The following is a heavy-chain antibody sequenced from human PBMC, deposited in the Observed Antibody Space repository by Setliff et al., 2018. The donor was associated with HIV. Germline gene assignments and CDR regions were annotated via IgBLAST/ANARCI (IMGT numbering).Heavy chain of an antibody. CDR1: GYTFINYD. D-gene: IGHD3-16*01. V-gene: IGHV1-8*02. J-gene: IGHJ4*02. CDR2: MNPDSGNT. CDR3: ARGKVLRGNSLYY. Sequence: ASVKVSCKASGYTFINYDIYWGRQTTGQGLEWMGWMNPDSGNTGYAQKFQGRVTMTRNTSISKAYRDLSSQGSEDTAVYYCARGKVLRGNSLYYWGQGTLVTVSS.